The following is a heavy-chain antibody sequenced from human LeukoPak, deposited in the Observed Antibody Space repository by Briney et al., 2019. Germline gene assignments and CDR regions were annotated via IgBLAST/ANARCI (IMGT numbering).Heavy chain of an antibody. CDR2: ISGDGGST. V-gene: IGHV3-43*02. D-gene: IGHD3-16*02. CDR1: GFTFDDYA. J-gene: IGHJ5*02. CDR3: AKDRRLGELSS. Sequence: TGGSLRPSCAASGFTFDDYAMHWVRHAPGKGLEWVSLISGDGGSTYYADSVKGRFTISRNNSKNSLYLQMNSLRTEDTALYYCAKDRRLGELSSWGQGTLVTVSS.